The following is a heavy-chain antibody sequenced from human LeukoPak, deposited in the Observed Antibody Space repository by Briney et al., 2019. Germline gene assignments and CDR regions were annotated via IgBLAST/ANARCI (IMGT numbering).Heavy chain of an antibody. J-gene: IGHJ6*02. CDR1: GGSISSSNW. Sequence: PSETLSLTCAVSGGSISSSNWWSWVRQPPGKGLEWIGEIYHSGSTNYNPSLKSRVTISVDKSKNQFSLKLSSVTAADTAVYYCARRPMGRDKQYYYYGMDVWGQGTTVTVSS. CDR3: ARRPMGRDKQYYYYGMDV. V-gene: IGHV4-4*02. CDR2: IYHSGST. D-gene: IGHD1-26*01.